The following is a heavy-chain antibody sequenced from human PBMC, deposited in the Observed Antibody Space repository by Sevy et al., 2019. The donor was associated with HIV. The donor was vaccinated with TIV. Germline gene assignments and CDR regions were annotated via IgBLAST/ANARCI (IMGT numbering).Heavy chain of an antibody. J-gene: IGHJ4*02. CDR1: GFTFSKYS. D-gene: IGHD2-8*01. CDR3: AREGCTKPHDY. CDR2: LSFGCGEI. Sequence: GGSLRLSCAASGFTFSKYSMSWARQPPGKGLEWVSTLSFGCGEINYADSVKGRFTISRDNSNDSVYLQMNNLRPEDTAVYYCAREGCTKPHDYWGQGTLVTVSS. V-gene: IGHV3-23*01.